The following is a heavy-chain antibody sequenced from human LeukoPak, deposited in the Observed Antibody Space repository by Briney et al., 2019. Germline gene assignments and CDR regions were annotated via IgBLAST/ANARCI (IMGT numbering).Heavy chain of an antibody. CDR3: ARGGVTIFGVATPTNWFDP. Sequence: PSETLSLTCAVSGDSISSGHWWSWVRQPPGKGLEWIGEIYHSGSTNYNASLKSRVTISVDTSKNQFSLKLSSVTAADTAVYYCARGGVTIFGVATPTNWFDPWGQGTLVTVSS. CDR1: GDSISSGHW. D-gene: IGHD3-3*01. V-gene: IGHV4-4*02. J-gene: IGHJ5*02. CDR2: IYHSGST.